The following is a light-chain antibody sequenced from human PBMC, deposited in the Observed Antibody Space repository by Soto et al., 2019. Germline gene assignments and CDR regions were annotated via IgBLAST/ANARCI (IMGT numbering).Light chain of an antibody. CDR1: QSVRNSY. CDR3: QQYGSSPYT. J-gene: IGKJ2*01. CDR2: GAS. Sequence: EIVLTQSPGTLSLSPGERVTVSCRASQSVRNSYLAWYQQKPGQAPRLLIYGASGRATGIPDRFSGSGSGTDFTLTISRLEPEDFAVYYCQQYGSSPYTFGQGTKLEI. V-gene: IGKV3-20*01.